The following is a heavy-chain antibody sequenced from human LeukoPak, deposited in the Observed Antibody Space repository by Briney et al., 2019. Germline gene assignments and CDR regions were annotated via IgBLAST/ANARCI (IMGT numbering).Heavy chain of an antibody. CDR3: ARETVYDFWSGYYNQPFDY. CDR1: GYTFTSYA. CDR2: INAGNGNT. Sequence: GASVKVSCKASGYTFTSYAMHWVRQAPGQRLEWMGWINAGNGNTKYSQKFQGRVTITRDTSASTAYMELSSLRSEDTAVYYCARETVYDFWSGYYNQPFDYWGQGTLVTVSS. D-gene: IGHD3-3*01. J-gene: IGHJ4*02. V-gene: IGHV1-3*01.